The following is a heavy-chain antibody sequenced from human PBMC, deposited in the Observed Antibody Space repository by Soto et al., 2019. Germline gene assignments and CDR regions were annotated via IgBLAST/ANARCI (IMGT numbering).Heavy chain of an antibody. J-gene: IGHJ4*02. V-gene: IGHV3-53*02. CDR3: AREKISRGYSGYDLTYYFDY. CDR1: GFTVSSNY. CDR2: IYSGGST. Sequence: EVQLVATGGGLIQPGGSLRLSCAASGFTVSSNYMSWVRQAPGKGLEWVSVIYSGGSTYYADSVKGRFTISRDNSKNTLYLQMNSLRAEDTAVYYCAREKISRGYSGYDLTYYFDYWGQGTLVTVSS. D-gene: IGHD5-12*01.